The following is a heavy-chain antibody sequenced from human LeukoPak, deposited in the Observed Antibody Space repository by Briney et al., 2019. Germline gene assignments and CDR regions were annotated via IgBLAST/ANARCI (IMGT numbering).Heavy chain of an antibody. D-gene: IGHD2-15*01. CDR2: IYTSGST. CDR1: GGSISSYY. J-gene: IGHJ4*02. CDR3: ARSLAPSAGRVYYFDY. V-gene: IGHV4-4*07. Sequence: SETLSLTCTVYGGSISSYYWSWIRQPAGKGLEWIGRIYTSGSTNYNPPLKSRATISVDTSKNQFSLKLSSVTAADTAVYYCARSLAPSAGRVYYFDYWGQGTLVTVSS.